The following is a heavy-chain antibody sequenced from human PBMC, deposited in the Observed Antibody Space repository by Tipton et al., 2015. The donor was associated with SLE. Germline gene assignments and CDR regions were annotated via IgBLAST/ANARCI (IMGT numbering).Heavy chain of an antibody. CDR3: AKDRDLWSGYFDALDT. CDR1: GFTFNTYA. J-gene: IGHJ3*02. V-gene: IGHV3-23*01. Sequence: SLRLSCTASGFTFNTYAMSWVRQAPGKGLEWISALDTSGASTHYADSVKGRFTISRDNSRYTLYLQLNSLRVEDTALYYCAKDRDLWSGYFDALDTWGQGTMVTVSS. CDR2: LDTSGAST. D-gene: IGHD3-3*01.